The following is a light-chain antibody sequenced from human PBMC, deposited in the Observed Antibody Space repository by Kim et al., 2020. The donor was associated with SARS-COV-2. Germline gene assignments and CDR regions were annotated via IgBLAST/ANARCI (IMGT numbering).Light chain of an antibody. CDR3: QQYNNWPLT. Sequence: VSPGERATPSCRASQSVNSNLAWYQQKPGQTPRLLIYGASTRATAVPARFSGSGSGTEFTLTISSLQSEDFAVYYCQQYNNWPLTFGGGTKVDIK. J-gene: IGKJ4*01. V-gene: IGKV3-15*01. CDR2: GAS. CDR1: QSVNSN.